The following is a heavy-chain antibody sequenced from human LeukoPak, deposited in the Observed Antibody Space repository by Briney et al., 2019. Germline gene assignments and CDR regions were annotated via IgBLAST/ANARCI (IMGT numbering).Heavy chain of an antibody. CDR2: ISYDGSNK. CDR1: GFTFSSYA. J-gene: IGHJ4*02. Sequence: GGSLRLSCAASGFTFSSYAMHWVRQAPGKGLEGVAVISYDGSNKYYADSVKGRFTISKDNSKNTLYLQMNSLRAEDTAVYYCARDATTVLVFDYWGQGTLVTVSS. CDR3: ARDATTVLVFDY. V-gene: IGHV3-30-3*01. D-gene: IGHD5-18*01.